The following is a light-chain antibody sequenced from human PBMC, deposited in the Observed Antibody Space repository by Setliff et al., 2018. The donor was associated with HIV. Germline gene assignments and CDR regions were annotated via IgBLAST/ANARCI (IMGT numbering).Light chain of an antibody. Sequence: QSVLTQPPSVSGAPGQRVTISCTGSSSDIGAGYDVHWYQHLPGAAPKLVIFDNNNRPSGVPDRFSGSKSGTSASLAITGLQAEDEADYYCHSYDGRLDGLHVFGTGTKATV. J-gene: IGLJ1*01. CDR3: HSYDGRLDGLHV. V-gene: IGLV1-40*01. CDR1: SSDIGAGYD. CDR2: DNN.